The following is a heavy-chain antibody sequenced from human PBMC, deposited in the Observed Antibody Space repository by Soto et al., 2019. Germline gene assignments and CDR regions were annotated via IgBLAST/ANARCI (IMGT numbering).Heavy chain of an antibody. D-gene: IGHD4-17*01. CDR2: ISAYNGNT. CDR3: ASTSYGGHDVDAFDI. CDR1: GYTFTSYG. V-gene: IGHV1-18*01. Sequence: ASVKVSCKASGYTFTSYGISWVRQAPGQGLEWMGWISAYNGNTNYAQKLQGRVTMTTDTSTSTAYMELRSLRSDDTAVYYCASTSYGGHDVDAFDIWGQGTMVTVSS. J-gene: IGHJ3*02.